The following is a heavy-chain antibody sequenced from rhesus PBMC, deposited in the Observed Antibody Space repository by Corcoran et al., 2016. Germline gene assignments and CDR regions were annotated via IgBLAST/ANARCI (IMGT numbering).Heavy chain of an antibody. CDR1: GFPFRNPW. CDR2: IKRKDDGGTS. CDR3: TTIRTGVIDY. V-gene: IGHV3-30*02. J-gene: IGHJ4*01. D-gene: IGHD3-34*01. Sequence: EVQLVESGAGLVQHGGYLRLSCAACGFPFRNPWMSWVRQAQGKGQEWVALIKRKDDGGTSESAASVKGRFTSSRTDPKTPLYRKMNSLKTEDTAVYYCTTIRTGVIDYWGQGVLVTVSS.